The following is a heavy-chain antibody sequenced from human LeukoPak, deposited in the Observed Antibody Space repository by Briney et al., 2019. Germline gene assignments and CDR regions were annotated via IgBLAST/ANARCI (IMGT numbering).Heavy chain of an antibody. CDR1: GFTFSNYA. Sequence: GGSLRLSCAASGFTFSNYAMSWVRQAPGKGLEWVSTISGNAGGTYYADSMRGRFTISRDNSKNTLYLQVNSLRAEDTAVYYCAKGGKWDVTPFDYWGQGTLVTVSS. CDR2: ISGNAGGT. D-gene: IGHD1-26*01. CDR3: AKGGKWDVTPFDY. J-gene: IGHJ4*02. V-gene: IGHV3-23*01.